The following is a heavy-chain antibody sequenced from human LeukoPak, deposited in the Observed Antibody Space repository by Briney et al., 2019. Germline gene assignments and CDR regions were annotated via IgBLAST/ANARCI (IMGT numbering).Heavy chain of an antibody. J-gene: IGHJ4*02. Sequence: GGSLRLSCAASRFTFSSYWMHWARQGPGKGLVWVSRINSDGSSTTYADSVKGRFTISRDNAKNTLYLQMNSLRAEDTAVYYCARDFRYSPDYWGQGTLVTVSS. D-gene: IGHD5-12*01. CDR3: ARDFRYSPDY. CDR2: INSDGSST. CDR1: RFTFSSYW. V-gene: IGHV3-74*01.